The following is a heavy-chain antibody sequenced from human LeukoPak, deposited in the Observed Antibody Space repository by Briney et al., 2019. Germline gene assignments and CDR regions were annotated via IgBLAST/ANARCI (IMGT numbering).Heavy chain of an antibody. V-gene: IGHV4-59*08. J-gene: IGHJ6*03. D-gene: IGHD3-16*02. CDR3: ARHIGGGIEDMDV. CDR1: GGSIGTYY. CDR2: ISVTGT. Sequence: PSETLSLTCTVSGGSIGTYYWSWVRQSPGTGLHWIGYISVTGTGYHPYLQSRVTISVDRSRSQCFLKMASVTAADTAVDYCARHIGGGIEDMDVWGRGTKVTVSS.